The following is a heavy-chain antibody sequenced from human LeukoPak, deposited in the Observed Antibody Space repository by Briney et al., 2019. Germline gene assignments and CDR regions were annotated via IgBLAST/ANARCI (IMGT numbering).Heavy chain of an antibody. CDR3: AKRLANYYYGMDV. CDR1: GFTFSSYS. V-gene: IGHV3-30*18. D-gene: IGHD5-12*01. J-gene: IGHJ6*02. CDR2: ISYDGSNK. Sequence: GGSLRLSCAASGFTFSSYSMNWVRQAPGKGLEWVAVISYDGSNKYYADSVKGRFTISRDNSKNTLYLQMNSLRAEDTAAYYCAKRLANYYYGMDVWGQGTTVTVSS.